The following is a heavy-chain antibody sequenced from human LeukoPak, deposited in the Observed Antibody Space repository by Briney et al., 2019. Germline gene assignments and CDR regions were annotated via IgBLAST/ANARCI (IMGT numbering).Heavy chain of an antibody. CDR1: GGSITTYSYY. CDR2: VHFAENT. CDR3: ARSDYYDSHGKLDY. Sequence: SETLTLTCTVSGGSITTYSYYWGWIRQPPGKGLEWIGAVHFAENTYYSPSLKSRVTISVDTPKNQFSLILNSVTAADTAVYYCARSDYYDSHGKLDYWGQGAQVTVSS. J-gene: IGHJ4*02. V-gene: IGHV4-39*07. D-gene: IGHD3-22*01.